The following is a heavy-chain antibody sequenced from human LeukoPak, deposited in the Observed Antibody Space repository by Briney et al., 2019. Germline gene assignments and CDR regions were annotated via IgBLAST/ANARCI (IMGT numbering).Heavy chain of an antibody. CDR3: ARQKDSSSWYPPDAFDI. D-gene: IGHD6-13*01. CDR1: GGSISSYY. V-gene: IGHV4-59*08. CDR2: IYYSGST. Sequence: PSETLSLTCTVPGGSISSYYWSWIRQPPGEGLEWIGYIYYSGSTNYNPSLKSRVTISVDTSKNQFSLKLSSVTAADTAVYYCARQKDSSSWYPPDAFDIWGQGTMVTVSS. J-gene: IGHJ3*02.